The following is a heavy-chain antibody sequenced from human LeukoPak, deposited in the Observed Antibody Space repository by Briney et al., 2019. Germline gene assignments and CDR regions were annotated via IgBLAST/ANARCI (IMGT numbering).Heavy chain of an antibody. CDR3: ARDRRWEQLHAFDI. D-gene: IGHD1-26*01. J-gene: IGHJ3*02. CDR1: GGSISSSNYY. V-gene: IGHV4-39*02. Sequence: SETLSLTCTVSGGSISSSNYYWGWIRQPPGKGLEWIGSIYYSGSTYYKPSLKSRVTISVDTSKNQFSLKLSSVTAADTAVYYCARDRRWEQLHAFDIWGQGTMVTVSS. CDR2: IYYSGST.